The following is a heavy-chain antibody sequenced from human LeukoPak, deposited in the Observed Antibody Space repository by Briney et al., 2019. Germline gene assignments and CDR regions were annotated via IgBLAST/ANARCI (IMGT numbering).Heavy chain of an antibody. D-gene: IGHD2-2*01. CDR2: FDPEDGET. CDR3: ATDLDCSSTSCYQRRYNWFDP. CDR1: GYTLTELS. V-gene: IGHV1-24*01. Sequence: GASVKVSCKVSGYTLTELSMHWVRQAPGKGLEWMGGFDPEDGETIYAQKFQDRVTMTEDTSTDTAYMELSSLRSEDTAVYYCATDLDCSSTSCYQRRYNWFDPWGQGTLVTVSS. J-gene: IGHJ5*02.